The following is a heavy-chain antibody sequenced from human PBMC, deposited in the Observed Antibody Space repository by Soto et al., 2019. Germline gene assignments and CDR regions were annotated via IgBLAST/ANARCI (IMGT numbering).Heavy chain of an antibody. CDR1: GFILGDYA. Sequence: GGSLRLSCSASGFILGDYALHWVRQAPGKGLEWVGRIKSKTDGGTTDYAAPVKGRFTISRDDSKNTLYLQMNSLKTEDTAVYYCTTDISYDFWGPYYYGMDVWGQGTTVTVSS. J-gene: IGHJ6*02. CDR2: IKSKTDGGTT. D-gene: IGHD3-3*01. V-gene: IGHV3-15*01. CDR3: TTDISYDFWGPYYYGMDV.